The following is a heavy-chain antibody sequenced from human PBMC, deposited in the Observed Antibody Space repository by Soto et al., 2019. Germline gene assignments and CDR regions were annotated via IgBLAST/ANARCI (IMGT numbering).Heavy chain of an antibody. J-gene: IGHJ6*02. CDR3: AVSPNPSGMVRGVITGSRAYYYYGMDV. D-gene: IGHD3-10*01. CDR1: GYTFTSYG. CDR2: IKPSGGST. Sequence: ASVKVSCKASGYTFTSYGISWVRQAPGQGLEWMGIIKPSGGSTSYAQKFQGRVTMTRDTSTSTVYMELSSLRSEDTAVYYCAVSPNPSGMVRGVITGSRAYYYYGMDVWGQGTTVTVSS. V-gene: IGHV1-46*01.